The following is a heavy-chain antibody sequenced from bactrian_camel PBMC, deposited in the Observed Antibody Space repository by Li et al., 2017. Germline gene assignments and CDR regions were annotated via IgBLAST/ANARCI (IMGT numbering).Heavy chain of an antibody. CDR1: GSAISNLY. V-gene: IGHV3S10*01. J-gene: IGHJ6*01. D-gene: IGHD6*01. CDR2: IAINGGT. CDR3: AAASRSSCRRAYGGGWYSLSNDFHY. Sequence: VQLVESGGGSVQLGASLRLSCAASGSAISNLYMAWFRQAPGKEREGVAYIAINGGTDYTYAVAGRFTISKDNAKNTLYLQMNSLKPEDTAMYYCAAASRSSCRRAYGGGWYSLSNDFHYWGQGTQVTVS.